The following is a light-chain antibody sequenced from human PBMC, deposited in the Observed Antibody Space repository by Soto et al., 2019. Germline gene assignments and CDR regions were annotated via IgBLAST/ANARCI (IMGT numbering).Light chain of an antibody. J-gene: IGKJ1*01. V-gene: IGKV3-15*01. CDR3: QQYNNWPRT. Sequence: EIVMTQSPATLSVSPGERATLSCRASQSFSSKLAWYQQKPGQAPRLLIYGASTRATGIPARFSGSGSGTAFALTISSLQSEDFAIYYCQQYNNWPRTFGLGTKVEIK. CDR1: QSFSSK. CDR2: GAS.